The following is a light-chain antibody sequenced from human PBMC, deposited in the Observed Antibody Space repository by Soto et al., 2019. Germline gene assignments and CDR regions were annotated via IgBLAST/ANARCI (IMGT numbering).Light chain of an antibody. V-gene: IGLV2-8*01. CDR3: TSYVGSDTWV. CDR2: EVS. Sequence: QSALTQPPSASGSPGQSVTISCTGTSSDVGAYKYVSWYQQYPGKAPKLMIYEVSKRPSGVPDRFSGSKSGNTASLTVSGLQAEEEADYYCTSYVGSDTWVFGGGTKVTVL. J-gene: IGLJ3*02. CDR1: SSDVGAYKY.